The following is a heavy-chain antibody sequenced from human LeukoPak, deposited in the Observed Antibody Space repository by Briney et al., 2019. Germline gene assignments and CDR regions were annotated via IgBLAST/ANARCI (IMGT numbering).Heavy chain of an antibody. CDR1: GFTFSSYC. D-gene: IGHD6-13*01. CDR3: ARDEQHLVPFDS. Sequence: GGSLRLSCAASGFTFSSYCMHWVRQAPGKGLVWVSRIDSDGSTTSYADSVKGRFTISRDNAKNTLYLQMNSLRAEDTAGYYCARDEQHLVPFDSWGQGTLVTVSS. V-gene: IGHV3-74*01. J-gene: IGHJ4*02. CDR2: IDSDGSTT.